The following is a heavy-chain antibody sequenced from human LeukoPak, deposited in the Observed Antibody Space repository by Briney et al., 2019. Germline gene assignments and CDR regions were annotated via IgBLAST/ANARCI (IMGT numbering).Heavy chain of an antibody. Sequence: ASVKVSCKASGYTFTGYYMHWVRHAPGQGLEWMGWFSPNSGGTNYAHKFQGRVTMTRDTSISTAYMELTRLRSDDTAVYYCARDRSGDYDSSGYYLWYWGQGTLVTVSS. CDR3: ARDRSGDYDSSGYYLWY. CDR2: FSPNSGGT. J-gene: IGHJ4*02. D-gene: IGHD3-22*01. CDR1: GYTFTGYY. V-gene: IGHV1-2*02.